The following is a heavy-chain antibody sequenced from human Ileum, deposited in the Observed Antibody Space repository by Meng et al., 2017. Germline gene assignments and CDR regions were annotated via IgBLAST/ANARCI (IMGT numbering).Heavy chain of an antibody. V-gene: IGHV4-34*01. Sequence: QVQLQQWGAGLLKPSETLSLTCAVSGYSTSSGYYWSWIRQPPGKGLEWIGEINHSGNTNYNPSLKSRVTISADKSKNQFSLNLSSVTAADTAVYYCATNKNKKIDYWGQGTLVTVSS. CDR3: ATNKNKKIDY. J-gene: IGHJ4*02. CDR2: INHSGNT. CDR1: GYSTSSGYY. D-gene: IGHD2/OR15-2a*01.